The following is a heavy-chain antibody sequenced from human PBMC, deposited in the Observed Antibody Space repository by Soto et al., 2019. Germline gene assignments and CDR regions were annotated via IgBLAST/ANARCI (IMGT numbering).Heavy chain of an antibody. CDR3: ARRLWSGPFDY. CDR1: GGSISSSSYY. J-gene: IGHJ4*02. V-gene: IGHV4-39*01. CDR2: IYYSGST. D-gene: IGHD3-3*01. Sequence: QLQLQESGPGLVKPSETLSLTCTVSGGSISSSSYYWGWIRQPPGKGLEWIGSIYYSGSTYYNPSLKSRVTISVDTSTNQFSLKLSSVTAADTAVYYCARRLWSGPFDYWGQGTLVTVSS.